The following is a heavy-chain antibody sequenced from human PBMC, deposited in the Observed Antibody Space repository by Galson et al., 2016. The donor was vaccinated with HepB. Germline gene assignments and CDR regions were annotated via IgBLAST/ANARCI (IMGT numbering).Heavy chain of an antibody. CDR1: GLTFSSYS. CDR2: INSNGGRT. CDR3: VKGGYQDLSDGAFDI. J-gene: IGHJ3*02. D-gene: IGHD2-2*01. V-gene: IGHV3-64D*06. Sequence: SLRLSCAASGLTFSSYSMHWVRQAPGKGLEYYSGINSNGGRTYYTDPVKGRFTRSRDNSKNTLYLQMSSLRFEDTSVYFCVKGGYQDLSDGAFDIWGQGTMVTVSS.